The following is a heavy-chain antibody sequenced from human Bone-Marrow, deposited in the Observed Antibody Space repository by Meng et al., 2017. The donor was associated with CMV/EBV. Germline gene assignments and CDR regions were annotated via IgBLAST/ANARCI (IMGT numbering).Heavy chain of an antibody. CDR1: GFTFSSYW. Sequence: GESLKISCAASGFTFSSYWMHWVRQAPGKGLVWVSRINSDGSSTGYADSVKGRFTISRDNAKNTLYLQMNSLRAEDTAVYYCARLPLRYCSSTSCYYFDYWGQGTLVTVSS. CDR2: INSDGSST. CDR3: ARLPLRYCSSTSCYYFDY. D-gene: IGHD2-2*01. J-gene: IGHJ4*02. V-gene: IGHV3-74*01.